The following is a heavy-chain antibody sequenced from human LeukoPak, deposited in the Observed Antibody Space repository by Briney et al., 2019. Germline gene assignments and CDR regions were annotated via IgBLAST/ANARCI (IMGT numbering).Heavy chain of an antibody. CDR1: GGSFSGYY. CDR3: ARGAAATY. CDR2: INHSGSM. D-gene: IGHD1-26*01. Sequence: PSETLSLTCAVYGGSFSGYYWSWIRQPPGKGLEWIGEINHSGSMNYNPSLKSRVTISVDTSKNQFSLKLSSVTAADTAVYYCARGAAATYWGQGTLVTVSS. J-gene: IGHJ4*02. V-gene: IGHV4-34*01.